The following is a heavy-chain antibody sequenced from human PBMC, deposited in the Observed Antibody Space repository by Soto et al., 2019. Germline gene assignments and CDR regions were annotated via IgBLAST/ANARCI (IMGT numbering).Heavy chain of an antibody. CDR3: ARTYSSSWYYNYYYGMDV. CDR2: IYPGDSDT. CDR1: GYSFTIDW. Sequence: GESLKISCNGSGYSFTIDWIGLVLQMPGKGLEWMGIIYPGDSDTRYSPSFQGQVTISADKSISTAYLQWSSLKASDTAMYYCARTYSSSWYYNYYYGMDVWGQGTTVTVSS. J-gene: IGHJ6*02. V-gene: IGHV5-51*01. D-gene: IGHD6-13*01.